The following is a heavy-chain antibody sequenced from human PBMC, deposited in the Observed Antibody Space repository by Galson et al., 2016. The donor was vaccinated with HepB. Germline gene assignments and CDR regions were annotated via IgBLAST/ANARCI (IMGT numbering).Heavy chain of an antibody. CDR3: ARAGLLTEASFDR. V-gene: IGHV4-39*01. D-gene: IGHD1-20*01. CDR2: VYRGKT. CDR1: DGSIRSSSFS. Sequence: SETLSLTCTVSDGSIRSSSFSWGWIRQPPGKGLEWIGTVYRGKTYYNSSLEGRATISAGMSTDLLSLKLPSLTAADTAVYYCARAGLLTEASFDRWGQGTLVAVSS. J-gene: IGHJ4*02.